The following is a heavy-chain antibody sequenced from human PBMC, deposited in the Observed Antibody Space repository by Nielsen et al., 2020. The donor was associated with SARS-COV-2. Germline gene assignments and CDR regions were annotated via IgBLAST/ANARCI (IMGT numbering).Heavy chain of an antibody. CDR3: ARDLAVGAPSDAFDI. CDR2: ISGNGGST. Sequence: GESLKISCAASGFTFSSYAMRWVRQAPGKGLEWVSAISGNGGSTYYADSVKGRFTISRDNSKNTVYLQMNSLRAEDTAVYYCARDLAVGAPSDAFDIWGQGTMVTVSS. V-gene: IGHV3-23*01. D-gene: IGHD1-26*01. J-gene: IGHJ3*02. CDR1: GFTFSSYA.